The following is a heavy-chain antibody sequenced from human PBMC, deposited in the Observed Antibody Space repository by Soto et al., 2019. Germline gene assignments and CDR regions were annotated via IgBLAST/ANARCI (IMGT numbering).Heavy chain of an antibody. D-gene: IGHD2-15*01. J-gene: IGHJ4*02. V-gene: IGHV3-30-3*01. Sequence: GGSLRLSCAASGLSFSSYTMHWVRLAPGKGLEWVALVSSDGSNEYYAESAKGRFTIFRDNSKNTLYLQMNSLRVADTAVYYCARGGGYCSAGNCFGIDYWGQGTLVTVSS. CDR2: VSSDGSNE. CDR1: GLSFSSYT. CDR3: ARGGGYCSAGNCFGIDY.